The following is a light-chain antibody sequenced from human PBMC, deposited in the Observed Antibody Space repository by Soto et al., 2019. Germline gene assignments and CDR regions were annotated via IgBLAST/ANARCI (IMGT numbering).Light chain of an antibody. CDR1: SSDIGGYNY. V-gene: IGLV2-14*01. Sequence: QSVLTQPASVSGSPGQSITISCTGTSSDIGGYNYVSWYQHHPGKAPKLIIYEVTNRPSGVSHRFSGSKSGNTASLAISGLQAEDEADYYCSSLTSGSTPCFGSGTKVTVL. J-gene: IGLJ1*01. CDR3: SSLTSGSTPC. CDR2: EVT.